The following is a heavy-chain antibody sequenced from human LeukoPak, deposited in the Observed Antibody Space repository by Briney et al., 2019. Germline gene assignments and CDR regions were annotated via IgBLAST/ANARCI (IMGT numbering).Heavy chain of an antibody. CDR2: TSSSGSII. CDR1: GFTFSSYS. V-gene: IGHV3-48*04. D-gene: IGHD5-18*01. Sequence: GGSLRLSCAASGFTFSSYSMNWVRQAPGKGLEWISFTSSSGSIIYYADSVKGRVTISRDNAKNSLFLQMHSLRAEDTAVYYCARGYTYAHDYWGQGTLVTVSS. J-gene: IGHJ4*02. CDR3: ARGYTYAHDY.